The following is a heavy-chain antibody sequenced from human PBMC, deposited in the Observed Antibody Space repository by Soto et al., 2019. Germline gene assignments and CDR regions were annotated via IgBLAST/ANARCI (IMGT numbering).Heavy chain of an antibody. J-gene: IGHJ6*02. Sequence: EVQLLESGGGLIQPGGSLRLSCGASGFTFDSYAMTWVRQAPGRGLEWVSGISGSGVSTYYADSVKGRFTISRDNSKNTLFLQMSSLRVEDTAVYYCAKVRPTFGSSGYYHDYYYGMDVWGQGTTVTVSS. CDR3: AKVRPTFGSSGYYHDYYYGMDV. D-gene: IGHD3-22*01. V-gene: IGHV3-23*01. CDR2: ISGSGVST. CDR1: GFTFDSYA.